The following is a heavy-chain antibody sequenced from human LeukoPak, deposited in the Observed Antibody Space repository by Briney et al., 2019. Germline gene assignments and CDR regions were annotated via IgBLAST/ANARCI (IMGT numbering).Heavy chain of an antibody. V-gene: IGHV1-3*01. CDR1: GYTFTSYA. Sequence: GASVKVSCKASGYTFTSYAMHWVRQAPGQRLEWMGWINAGNGNTNYAQKLQGRVTMTTDTSTSTAHMELRSLRSDDTAVYYCARGVRFLEWSHYYMDVWGKGTTVTVSS. J-gene: IGHJ6*03. CDR3: ARGVRFLEWSHYYMDV. D-gene: IGHD3-3*01. CDR2: INAGNGNT.